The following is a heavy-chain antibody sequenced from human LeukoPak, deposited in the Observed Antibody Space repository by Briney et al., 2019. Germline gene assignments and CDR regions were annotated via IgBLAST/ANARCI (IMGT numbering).Heavy chain of an antibody. V-gene: IGHV3-9*01. D-gene: IGHD1-7*01. CDR1: GFTFDDYA. CDR2: ISWDSGTI. Sequence: GRSLRLSCAASGFTFDDYAMHWVRQAPGKGLEWVSGISWDSGTIGYADSVKGRFTISRDNAKNSLYLQMNSLRAEDTALYYCAKGLNFGAFDFWGQGTMVTVSS. CDR3: AKGLNFGAFDF. J-gene: IGHJ3*01.